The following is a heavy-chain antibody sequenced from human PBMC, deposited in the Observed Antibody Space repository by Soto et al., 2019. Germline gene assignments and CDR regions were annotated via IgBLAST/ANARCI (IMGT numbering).Heavy chain of an antibody. CDR3: ASTLRGYSGYVPYYFDY. J-gene: IGHJ4*02. CDR1: GGSISSYY. CDR2: IYYSGST. D-gene: IGHD5-12*01. V-gene: IGHV4-59*01. Sequence: PSETLSLTCTVSGGSISSYYWSWIRQPPGKGLEWIGCIYYSGSTNYNPSLKSRVTISVDTSKNQFSLKLSSVTAADTAVYYCASTLRGYSGYVPYYFDYWGQGTLVTVSS.